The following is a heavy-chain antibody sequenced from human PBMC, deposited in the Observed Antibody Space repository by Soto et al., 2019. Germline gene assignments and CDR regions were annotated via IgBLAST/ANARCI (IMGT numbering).Heavy chain of an antibody. V-gene: IGHV3-33*01. D-gene: IGHD3-10*01. Sequence: QVQLVESGGGVVQPGRSLRLSCAASGFTFSSYGMHWVRQAPGKGLEWVAVIWYDGSNKYYADSVKGRFTISRDNSKNTLYLQMNSLRAEDTAVYYCAREGILWFGELSHYYYGMDVWGQGTTVTVSS. CDR2: IWYDGSNK. CDR1: GFTFSSYG. J-gene: IGHJ6*02. CDR3: AREGILWFGELSHYYYGMDV.